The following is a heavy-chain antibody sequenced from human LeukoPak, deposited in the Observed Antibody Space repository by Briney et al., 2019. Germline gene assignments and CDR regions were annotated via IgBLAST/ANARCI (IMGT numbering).Heavy chain of an antibody. D-gene: IGHD3-22*01. CDR1: GFTVTSYA. CDR3: AKDPAYDSSGYAY. J-gene: IGHJ3*01. V-gene: IGHV3-23*01. Sequence: GGSLRLSCAASGFTVTSYAMSWVRQAPGKGLEWVSAISASAGRTYYADSMKGRFTISRDNSKNTLYLQMNSLRAEDTAVYYCAKDPAYDSSGYAYWSEGRMVTVSS. CDR2: ISASAGRT.